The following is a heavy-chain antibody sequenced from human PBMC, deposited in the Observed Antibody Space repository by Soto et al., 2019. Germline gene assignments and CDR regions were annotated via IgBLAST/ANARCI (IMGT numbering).Heavy chain of an antibody. V-gene: IGHV4-59*01. J-gene: IGHJ4*02. D-gene: IGHD2-8*01. CDR1: GGSISSYY. Sequence: SETLSLTCTVSGGSISSYYWSWIRQPPGKGLEWIGYIYYSGSTNYNPSLKSRVTISVDTSKNQFSLKLSSVTAADTAVYYCASGGYCTNGVCYKSDYWGQGTLVTVSS. CDR3: ASGGYCTNGVCYKSDY. CDR2: IYYSGST.